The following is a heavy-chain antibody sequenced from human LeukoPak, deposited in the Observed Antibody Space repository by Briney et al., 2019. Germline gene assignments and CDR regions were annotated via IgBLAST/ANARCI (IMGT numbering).Heavy chain of an antibody. Sequence: TLXXTCTVSXXXXXSXXWSWIRXPXGKGLXWIGYIYYSGSTNYNPSLKSRVTISVDTSKNQFSLKLSSVTAADTAVYYCARYSGYGNWFDPWGQGTLVTVSS. CDR3: ARYSGYGNWFDP. V-gene: IGHV4-59*01. CDR1: XXXXXSXX. J-gene: IGHJ5*02. D-gene: IGHD5-12*01. CDR2: IYYSGST.